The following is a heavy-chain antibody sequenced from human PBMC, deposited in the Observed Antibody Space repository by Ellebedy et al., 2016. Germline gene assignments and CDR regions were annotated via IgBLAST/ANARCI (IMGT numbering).Heavy chain of an antibody. Sequence: GESLKISCAASGFTFSNYWMNWVRQAPGKGLEWVANIKQDGSERYYVDSVKGRFTISRDNAKNSLYLQMNSLRSEDTAVYYCAREDIVATISYYYYGMDVWGQGTTVTVSS. D-gene: IGHD5-12*01. J-gene: IGHJ6*02. CDR2: IKQDGSER. CDR1: GFTFSNYW. CDR3: AREDIVATISYYYYGMDV. V-gene: IGHV3-7*05.